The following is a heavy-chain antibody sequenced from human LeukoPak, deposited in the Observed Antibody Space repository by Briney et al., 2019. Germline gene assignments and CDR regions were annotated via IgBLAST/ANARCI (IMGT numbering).Heavy chain of an antibody. J-gene: IGHJ4*02. Sequence: SETLSLTCTVSGDSISSSSYYWGWIRQPPGKGLEWIGNIYYSGNTYYNPSLKSRVTISVDTSKNQFSLKLSSVTAADTAVYYCARLGGGSGSYYKSPFDYWGQGTLVTVSS. CDR2: IYYSGNT. V-gene: IGHV4-39*01. CDR1: GDSISSSSYY. CDR3: ARLGGGSGSYYKSPFDY. D-gene: IGHD3-10*01.